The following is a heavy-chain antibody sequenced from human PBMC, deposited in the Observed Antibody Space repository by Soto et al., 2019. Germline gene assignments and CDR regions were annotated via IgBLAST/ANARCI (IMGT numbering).Heavy chain of an antibody. J-gene: IGHJ5*02. D-gene: IGHD2-15*01. V-gene: IGHV2-26*01. Sequence: QVTLKESGPVLVKPRETLTLTCTVSGFSLTNARLGVSWFRQPPGKALEWLAHIFSNDEESFTTSLKSRITSAKDTSKRQVVLTMTNMDPVDTATYYCARMKTVPPVVNWFDPWGLGTLVTVSS. CDR3: ARMKTVPPVVNWFDP. CDR1: GFSLTNARLG. CDR2: IFSNDEE.